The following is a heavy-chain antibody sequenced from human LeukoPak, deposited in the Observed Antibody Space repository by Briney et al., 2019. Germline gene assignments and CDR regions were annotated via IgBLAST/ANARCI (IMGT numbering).Heavy chain of an antibody. J-gene: IGHJ5*02. Sequence: ASVKVSCKASGYTFTSYYMHWVRQAPGQGLEWMGIINPSGGSTSYAQKFQGRVTMTRDTSTSTVYMELSSLRSEDTAVYYCARDSLRYGGNNWFDPWGQGTLVTVSS. V-gene: IGHV1-46*01. CDR2: INPSGGST. CDR1: GYTFTSYY. D-gene: IGHD4-23*01. CDR3: ARDSLRYGGNNWFDP.